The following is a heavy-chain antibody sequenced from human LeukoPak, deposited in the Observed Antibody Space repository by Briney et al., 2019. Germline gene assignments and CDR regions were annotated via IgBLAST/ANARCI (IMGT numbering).Heavy chain of an antibody. J-gene: IGHJ4*02. Sequence: GSVRPFCAAPGITFRYYWMSWVRQAPGKGLEWVANINEDGSEKYYVDSVKGRFTISRDNAKNSLYLQMNSLGAEDTAVYYCARGSSSSFDYWGQGTLVTVSS. D-gene: IGHD6-6*01. CDR2: INEDGSEK. CDR1: GITFRYYW. V-gene: IGHV3-7*04. CDR3: ARGSSSSFDY.